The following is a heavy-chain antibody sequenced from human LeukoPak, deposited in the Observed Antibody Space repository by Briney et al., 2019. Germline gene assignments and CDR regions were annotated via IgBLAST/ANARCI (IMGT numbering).Heavy chain of an antibody. Sequence: GGSLRLSCAASGFTFSSYAMSWVRQAPGKGLEWVSAISGSGGSTYYADSVKGRFTISRDNSKNTLYLQMNSLRAEDTAVYYCAKGYYYDTSGYYYRGDYFDYWGQGTLVTVSS. J-gene: IGHJ4*02. CDR3: AKGYYYDTSGYYYRGDYFDY. D-gene: IGHD3-22*01. CDR1: GFTFSSYA. CDR2: ISGSGGST. V-gene: IGHV3-23*01.